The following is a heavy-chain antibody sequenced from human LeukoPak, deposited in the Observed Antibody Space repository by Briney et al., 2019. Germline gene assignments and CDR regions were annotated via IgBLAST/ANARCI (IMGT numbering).Heavy chain of an antibody. CDR1: GGSINSSNW. Sequence: PSGTLSLTFAVSGGSINSSNWGRWVRPPPRKGLGWIGEIYHSGSTNYNPSLTSRVTISVDKSKKQFSLKLSSVTAADTAVYYCARSIVVVPYCYYGMDVWGQGTTVTVSS. D-gene: IGHD3-22*01. V-gene: IGHV4-4*02. J-gene: IGHJ6*02. CDR3: ARSIVVVPYCYYGMDV. CDR2: IYHSGST.